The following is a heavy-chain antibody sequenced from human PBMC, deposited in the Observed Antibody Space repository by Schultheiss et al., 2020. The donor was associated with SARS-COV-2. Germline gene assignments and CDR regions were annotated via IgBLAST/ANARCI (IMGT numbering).Heavy chain of an antibody. J-gene: IGHJ6*02. D-gene: IGHD5/OR15-5a*01. CDR2: ISSSGSTI. CDR1: GFTFSDYY. CDR3: ARVNRIYAFDYYGMDV. V-gene: IGHV3-11*01. Sequence: GGSLRLSCAASGFTFSDYYMSWIRQAPGKGLEWVSYISSSGSTIYYADSVKGRFTISRDNAKNSLYLQMNSLRAEDTAVYYCARVNRIYAFDYYGMDVWGQGTTVTVSS.